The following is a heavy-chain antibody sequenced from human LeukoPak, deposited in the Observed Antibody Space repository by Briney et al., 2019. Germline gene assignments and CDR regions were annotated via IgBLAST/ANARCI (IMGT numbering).Heavy chain of an antibody. CDR3: ARWYCSSITCYYDY. CDR2: IYNNGDT. Sequence: GGSLRLSCAASGFTFSKVWMTWVRQAPGKGLEWVSFIYNNGDTKYADSVRGRFTISRDNFQNMLFLQMNNLRVEDTAMYYCARWYCSSITCYYDYWGQGTLVTVSS. CDR1: GFTFSKVW. D-gene: IGHD2-2*01. J-gene: IGHJ4*02. V-gene: IGHV3-53*01.